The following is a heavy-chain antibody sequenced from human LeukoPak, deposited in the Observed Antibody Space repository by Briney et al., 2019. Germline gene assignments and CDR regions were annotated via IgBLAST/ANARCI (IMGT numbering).Heavy chain of an antibody. D-gene: IGHD5-24*01. CDR2: ISYDGSNK. CDR3: AREREMATEPEYFQH. J-gene: IGHJ1*01. Sequence: YPGGSLRLSCAASGFTFSSYAMHWVRQAPGKGLEWVAVISYDGSNKYYADSVKGRFTISRDNSKNTLYLQMNSLRAEDTAVYYCAREREMATEPEYFQHWGQGTLVTVSS. CDR1: GFTFSSYA. V-gene: IGHV3-30-3*01.